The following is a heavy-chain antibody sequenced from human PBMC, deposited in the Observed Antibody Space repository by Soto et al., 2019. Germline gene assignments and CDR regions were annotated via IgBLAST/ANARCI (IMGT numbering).Heavy chain of an antibody. D-gene: IGHD3-3*01. CDR1: GFTFSSYG. Sequence: QVQLVESGGGVVQPGRSLRLSCAASGFTFSSYGMHWVRQAPGKGLEWVAVISYDGSNKYYADSVKGRFTISRDNSKNTLYLQMNSLRAEDTAVYYCAKGVTIFGVVIHYYYYYMDVWGKGTTVTVSS. CDR2: ISYDGSNK. J-gene: IGHJ6*03. CDR3: AKGVTIFGVVIHYYYYYMDV. V-gene: IGHV3-30*18.